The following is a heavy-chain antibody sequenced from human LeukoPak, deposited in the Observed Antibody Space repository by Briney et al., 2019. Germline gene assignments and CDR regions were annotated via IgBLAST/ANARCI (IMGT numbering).Heavy chain of an antibody. CDR2: IYYSGST. J-gene: IGHJ4*02. Sequence: SQTLSLTCTVSGDSISSGDYYWRWIRKPPGKGGERNGYIYYSGSTYYNPSLKSRVTISVDTSKTQFSPKLSSVTAADTAVYYCARAYYDSSGYYPADYWGQGTLVTVSS. D-gene: IGHD3-22*01. V-gene: IGHV4-30-4*01. CDR1: GDSISSGDYY. CDR3: ARAYYDSSGYYPADY.